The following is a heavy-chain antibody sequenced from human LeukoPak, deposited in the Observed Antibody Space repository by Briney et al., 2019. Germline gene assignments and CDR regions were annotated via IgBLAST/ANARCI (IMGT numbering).Heavy chain of an antibody. V-gene: IGHV3-21*01. CDR1: GFTFSSYS. CDR3: ARVPQLVRTFYYYYMDV. Sequence: GGSLRLSCAASGFTFSSYSMNWVRQAPGKGLEWVSSISSSSNYIHYADSVKGRFTISRDNSKNTLYLQMNSLRAEDTAVYYCARVPQLVRTFYYYYMDVWGKGTTVTVSS. D-gene: IGHD6-13*01. J-gene: IGHJ6*03. CDR2: ISSSSNYI.